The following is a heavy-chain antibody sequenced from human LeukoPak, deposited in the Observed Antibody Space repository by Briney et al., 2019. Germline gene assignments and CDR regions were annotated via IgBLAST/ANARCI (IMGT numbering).Heavy chain of an antibody. Sequence: ASVKVSCKDSGYTFTGYYMHLVRQAPGQGLEWMGWINPNSGGTNYAQKFQGRVTMTRDTSISTAYMELSRLRSDDTAVYYCARYNWNYYYYYMDVWGKGTTVTVSS. CDR1: GYTFTGYY. CDR3: ARYNWNYYYYYMDV. CDR2: INPNSGGT. J-gene: IGHJ6*03. V-gene: IGHV1-2*02. D-gene: IGHD1-20*01.